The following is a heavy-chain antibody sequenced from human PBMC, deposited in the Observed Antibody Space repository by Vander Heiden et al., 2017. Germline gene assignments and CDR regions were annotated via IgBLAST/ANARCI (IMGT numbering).Heavy chain of an antibody. D-gene: IGHD3-3*01. Sequence: EVQLVESGQGLVQPARSLRLCCSAPGLTFDDCAMHWVRQAPEKGLGWVSDISWNSGSIGYADSVKGRFTISRDNAKNSLYLQMSSLRAEDTALYYCAKESHYDFWSGYPDCWGQGTLVTVSS. CDR2: ISWNSGSI. J-gene: IGHJ4*02. V-gene: IGHV3-9*01. CDR1: GLTFDDCA. CDR3: AKESHYDFWSGYPDC.